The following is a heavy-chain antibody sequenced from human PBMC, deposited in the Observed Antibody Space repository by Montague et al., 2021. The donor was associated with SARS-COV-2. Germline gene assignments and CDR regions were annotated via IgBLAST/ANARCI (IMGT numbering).Heavy chain of an antibody. J-gene: IGHJ4*02. V-gene: IGHV4-39*01. CDR1: GGSVSSRSYY. CDR3: ARRGDYGGPRFDY. D-gene: IGHD4-23*01. Sequence: SETLSLTCTVSGGSVSSRSYYWGWIRQPPGKGLEWIGSIYYSASTHYTPSLKSRVTISVYTSKNQFSLKLMSVTAADTAVYYCARRGDYGGPRFDYWGQGTLVSVSS. CDR2: IYYSAST.